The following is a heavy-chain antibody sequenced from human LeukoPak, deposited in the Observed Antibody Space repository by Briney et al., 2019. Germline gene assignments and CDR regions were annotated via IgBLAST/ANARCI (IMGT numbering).Heavy chain of an antibody. CDR1: TFTFSNYW. V-gene: IGHV3-7*01. Sequence: PGESLRLSCAASTFTFSNYWMNWVRQAPGKGLEWVATIKHDGSEKHYVDSVEGRFTISRDNAMNSLYLQMNSLRAEDTAVYYCARDRGLSGYDLCDYWGQGTLVTVSS. CDR2: IKHDGSEK. D-gene: IGHD5-12*01. J-gene: IGHJ4*02. CDR3: ARDRGLSGYDLCDY.